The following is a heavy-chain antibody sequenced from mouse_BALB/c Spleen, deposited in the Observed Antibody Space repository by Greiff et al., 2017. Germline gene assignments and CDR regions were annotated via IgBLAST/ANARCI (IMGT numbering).Heavy chain of an antibody. J-gene: IGHJ2*01. CDR2: ISYDGSN. D-gene: IGHD2-13*01. CDR1: GYSITSGYY. V-gene: IGHV3-6*02. CDR3: AREGDYSDY. Sequence: ESGPGLVKPSQSLSLTCSVTGYSITSGYYWNWIRQFPGNKLEWVGYISYDGSNNYNPSLKNRISITRDTSKNQFFLKLNSVTTEDTATYYCAREGDYSDYWGQGTTLTVSS.